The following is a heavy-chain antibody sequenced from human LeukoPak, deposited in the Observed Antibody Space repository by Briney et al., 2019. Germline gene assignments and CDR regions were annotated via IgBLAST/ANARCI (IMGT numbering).Heavy chain of an antibody. V-gene: IGHV1-18*01. CDR1: GYTFTSYG. D-gene: IGHD4-17*01. J-gene: IGHJ4*02. CDR2: ISAYNGNT. Sequence: SVKVSCKASGYTFTSYGISWVRQAPGQGLEWMGWISAYNGNTNYAQKLQGRVTMTTDTSTSAAYMELSRLRSDDTAVYYCARSPTMTNDFDYWGQGTLVTVSS. CDR3: ARSPTMTNDFDY.